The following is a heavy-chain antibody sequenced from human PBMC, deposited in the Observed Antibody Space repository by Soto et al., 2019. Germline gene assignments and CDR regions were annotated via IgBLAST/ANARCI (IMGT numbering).Heavy chain of an antibody. CDR2: ISAYNGNT. CDR3: ARGGHVDTAMAKPYYYYYYMDV. J-gene: IGHJ6*03. CDR1: GYTFTSYG. V-gene: IGHV1-18*01. D-gene: IGHD5-18*01. Sequence: ASVKVSCKASGYTFTSYGISWVRQAPGQGLEWMGWISAYNGNTNYAQKLQGRVTMTTDTSTSTAYMELRSLRSDDTAVYYCARGGHVDTAMAKPYYYYYYMDVWGKGTTVTVSS.